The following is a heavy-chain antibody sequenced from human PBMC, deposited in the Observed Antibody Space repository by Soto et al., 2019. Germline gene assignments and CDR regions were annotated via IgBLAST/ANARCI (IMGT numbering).Heavy chain of an antibody. J-gene: IGHJ6*03. CDR2: ISSSGSTI. CDR3: AIDYYYYYMDV. Sequence: QVQLVESGGGLVEPGWSLRLSCAASGFTFSDYYMSWIRQVPGKGLEWVSYISSSGSTIYYADSVKGRFTISRDNAKHSLYLQMNSLRAEDTAVYYSAIDYYYYYMDVWGKGTTVTVSS. V-gene: IGHV3-11*01. CDR1: GFTFSDYY.